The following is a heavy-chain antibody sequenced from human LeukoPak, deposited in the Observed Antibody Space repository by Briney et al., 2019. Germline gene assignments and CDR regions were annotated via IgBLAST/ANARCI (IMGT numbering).Heavy chain of an antibody. CDR1: GVSISGYY. Sequence: SETLSLPCTVSGVSISGYYWTWIRQPPEKGLEWIGYIYYNGRTNYNPSLKSRVIISVDTSKNQFSLKLSSVTAADTAVYYCARAKQEYYYAMDVWGQGTTVTVSS. CDR3: ARAKQEYYYAMDV. V-gene: IGHV4-59*01. D-gene: IGHD6-13*01. CDR2: IYYNGRT. J-gene: IGHJ6*02.